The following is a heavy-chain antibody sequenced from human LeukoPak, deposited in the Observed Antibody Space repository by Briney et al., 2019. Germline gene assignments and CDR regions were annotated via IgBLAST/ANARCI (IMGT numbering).Heavy chain of an antibody. Sequence: SETLSLTCTVSGGFISSYYWSWIRQPPGKGLEWIGYIYYSGSTNYNPSLKSRVTISVDTSKNQFSLKLSSVTAADTAVYYCARGYSSGWRSYYYYGMDVWGQGTTVTVSS. J-gene: IGHJ6*02. CDR1: GGFISSYY. CDR2: IYYSGST. V-gene: IGHV4-59*01. CDR3: ARGYSSGWRSYYYYGMDV. D-gene: IGHD6-19*01.